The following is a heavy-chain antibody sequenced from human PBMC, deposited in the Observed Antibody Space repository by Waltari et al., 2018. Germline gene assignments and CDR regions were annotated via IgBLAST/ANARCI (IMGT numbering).Heavy chain of an antibody. CDR1: GFTFSCYA. Sequence: EVQLVESGGGLVQPGGSLRLSCAASGFTFSCYAMTWVSQPPGKGLEWVSAISGSGGSTYYADSVKGRFTISRDKSKNTLYLQMNSLRAEDTAVYYCAKDSEWDSSSSPLDYWGQGTLVTVSS. CDR3: AKDSEWDSSSSPLDY. D-gene: IGHD6-6*01. V-gene: IGHV3-23*04. J-gene: IGHJ4*02. CDR2: ISGSGGST.